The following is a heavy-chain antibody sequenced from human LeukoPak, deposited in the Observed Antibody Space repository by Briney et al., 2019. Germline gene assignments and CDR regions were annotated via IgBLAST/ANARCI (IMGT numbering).Heavy chain of an antibody. Sequence: PSETLSLTCTVSGGSISNYYWSWIRQPPGKGLEWIGYISYSGSTNYNPSLKSRVTISADTSKNQFSLRLSSVTATDTAVYYCARVQDTAMAYWGQGTLVTVSS. V-gene: IGHV4-59*01. J-gene: IGHJ4*02. CDR2: ISYSGST. CDR3: ARVQDTAMAY. CDR1: GGSISNYY. D-gene: IGHD5-18*01.